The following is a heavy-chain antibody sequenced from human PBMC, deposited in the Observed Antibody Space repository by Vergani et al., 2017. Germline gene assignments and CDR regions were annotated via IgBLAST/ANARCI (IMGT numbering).Heavy chain of an antibody. CDR1: GFTFSSYD. CDR3: ARAVSTTVGDPPGY. J-gene: IGHJ4*02. CDR2: IGTAGDT. V-gene: IGHV3-13*01. Sequence: EVQLLESGGGLVQPGGSLRLSCAASGFTFSSYDMHWVRQATGKGLEWVSAIGTAGDTYYPGSVKGRFTISRENAKNSLYLQMNSLRPGDTAIYYCARAVSTTVGDPPGYWGQGTLVTVSS. D-gene: IGHD4-23*01.